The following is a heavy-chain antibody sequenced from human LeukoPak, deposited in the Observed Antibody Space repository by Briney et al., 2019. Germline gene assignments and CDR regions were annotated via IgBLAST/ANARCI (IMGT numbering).Heavy chain of an antibody. V-gene: IGHV4-34*01. CDR2: INHSGST. CDR1: GGSFSNYY. D-gene: IGHD3-10*01. Sequence: PSETLSLTCAVYGGSFSNYYWSWIRQPPGKGLEWIGEINHSGSTNYNPSLKSRVTISVDTSKNQFSLELSSVTAADTAVYYCARRKNTAIAMVRGVRGGLNWFDPWGQGTLVTVSS. J-gene: IGHJ5*02. CDR3: ARRKNTAIAMVRGVRGGLNWFDP.